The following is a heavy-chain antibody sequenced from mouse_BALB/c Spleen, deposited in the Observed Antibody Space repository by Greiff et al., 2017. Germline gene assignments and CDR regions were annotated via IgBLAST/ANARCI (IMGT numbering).Heavy chain of an antibody. J-gene: IGHJ3*01. CDR1: GFNIKDTY. CDR2: IDPANGNT. V-gene: IGHV14-3*02. CDR3: ARYPAGGFAY. Sequence: LVESGAELVKPGASVKLSCTASGFNIKDTYMHWVKQRPEQGLEWIGRIDPANGNTKYDPKFQGKATITADTSSNTAYLQLSSLTSEDTAVYYCARYPAGGFAYWGQGTLVTVSA.